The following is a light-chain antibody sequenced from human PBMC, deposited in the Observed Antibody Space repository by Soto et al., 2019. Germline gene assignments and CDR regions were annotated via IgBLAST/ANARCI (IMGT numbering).Light chain of an antibody. Sequence: QSDLTQPASVSVSPGQSITISRTGTSSDVGSYNLVSWYQQHPDKAPQLMIYEGSKRPSGVSNRFSSSKSGNTASLTISGLQAEDEADYYCCSYAGSSTFYVFGTGTKVTV. V-gene: IGLV2-23*01. CDR2: EGS. J-gene: IGLJ1*01. CDR1: SSDVGSYNL. CDR3: CSYAGSSTFYV.